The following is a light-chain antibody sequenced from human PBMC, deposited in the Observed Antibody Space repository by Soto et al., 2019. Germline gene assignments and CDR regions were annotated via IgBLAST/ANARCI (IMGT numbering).Light chain of an antibody. CDR2: KAS. CDR1: QSISVW. Sequence: DIQMTQSPSTLSASVGDRVTITCRASQSISVWLAWYQQKAGKAPNLLIYKASRLESGVPSRFSGSGSETKFTLTISGPQPCDSATYYCQQYNSYSPTFGQGTKVEVK. V-gene: IGKV1-5*03. CDR3: QQYNSYSPT. J-gene: IGKJ1*01.